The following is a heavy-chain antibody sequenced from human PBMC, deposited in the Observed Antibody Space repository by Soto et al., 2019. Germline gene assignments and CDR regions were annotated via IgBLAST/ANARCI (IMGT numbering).Heavy chain of an antibody. D-gene: IGHD2-21*02. J-gene: IGHJ4*02. Sequence: GASVKVSCKASGYTFTSYYMHWVRQAPGQGLEWMGIINPSGGSTSYAQKFQGRVTMTRDTSTSTVYMELSSLRSEDTAVYYCARDSKRSVVVTAINDYWGQGTLVTVPQ. CDR2: INPSGGST. CDR1: GYTFTSYY. V-gene: IGHV1-46*03. CDR3: ARDSKRSVVVTAINDY.